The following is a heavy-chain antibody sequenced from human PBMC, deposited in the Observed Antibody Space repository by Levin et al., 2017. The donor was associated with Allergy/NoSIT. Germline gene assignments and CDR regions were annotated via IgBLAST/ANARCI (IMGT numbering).Heavy chain of an antibody. Sequence: GGSLRLSCAASGFTFSSYSMNWVRQAPGKGLEWVSSISSSSSYIYYADSVKGRFTISRDDAKNSLYLQMNSLRAEDTAVYYCARTYDSSGYYVGMYFDYWGQGTLVTVSS. V-gene: IGHV3-21*01. CDR3: ARTYDSSGYYVGMYFDY. D-gene: IGHD3-22*01. CDR2: ISSSSSYI. CDR1: GFTFSSYS. J-gene: IGHJ4*02.